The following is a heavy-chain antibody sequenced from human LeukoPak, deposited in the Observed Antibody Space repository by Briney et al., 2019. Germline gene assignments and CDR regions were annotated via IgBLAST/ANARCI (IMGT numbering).Heavy chain of an antibody. Sequence: PGGSLRLSCAASGFTFSSYAMHWVRQAPGKGLEWVAVISYDGRNKYYADSVKGRFTISRDNSKNTLYLQMNSLRAEDTAVYYCARENYCSSTSCYGDRAYYYGMDVWGQRTTVTVSS. CDR3: ARENYCSSTSCYGDRAYYYGMDV. CDR1: GFTFSSYA. CDR2: ISYDGRNK. D-gene: IGHD2-2*01. J-gene: IGHJ6*02. V-gene: IGHV3-30*04.